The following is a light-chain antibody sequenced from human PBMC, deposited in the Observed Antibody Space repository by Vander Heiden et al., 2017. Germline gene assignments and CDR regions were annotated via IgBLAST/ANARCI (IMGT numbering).Light chain of an antibody. CDR3: QQSYSRVT. V-gene: IGKV1-39*01. CDR2: AAS. J-gene: IGKJ3*01. CDR1: QSISSY. Sequence: DIQMTQSPSSLSASGGDRVTITCRASQSISSYLNWYQQKPGKAPKLLIYAASSLQSGVPSRFSGGGSGTDFTLTISSLQPEDFATYYCQQSYSRVTFGPGTKVDIK.